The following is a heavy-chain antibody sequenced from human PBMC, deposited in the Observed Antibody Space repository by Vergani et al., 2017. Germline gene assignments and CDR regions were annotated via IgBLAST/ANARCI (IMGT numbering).Heavy chain of an antibody. Sequence: EVQLVESGGGLVKPGGSLRLSCAASGFTFSSYSMNWVRQAPGKGLEWVSSISSSSSYIYYADSVKGRFTISRDNAKNSLYLQMNSLRAGDTAVYYCARAYTAMVGGWGMDVWGQGTTVTVSS. CDR1: GFTFSSYS. CDR3: ARAYTAMVGGWGMDV. V-gene: IGHV3-21*01. D-gene: IGHD5-18*01. CDR2: ISSSSSYI. J-gene: IGHJ6*02.